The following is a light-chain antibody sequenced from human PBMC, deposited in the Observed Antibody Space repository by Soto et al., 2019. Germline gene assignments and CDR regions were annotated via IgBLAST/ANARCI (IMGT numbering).Light chain of an antibody. CDR2: EVS. Sequence: QSVLTQPRSVSGSLGQSVTISCTGTRSDVGGYNYVSWYQQHPGKAPKHMIFEVSQRPSGGPDRFSGSKSGNTASLTISGLHAEDEADYYCCSYAGTYTVKFCGETRVTVL. CDR1: RSDVGGYNY. CDR3: CSYAGTYTVK. J-gene: IGLJ2*01. V-gene: IGLV2-11*01.